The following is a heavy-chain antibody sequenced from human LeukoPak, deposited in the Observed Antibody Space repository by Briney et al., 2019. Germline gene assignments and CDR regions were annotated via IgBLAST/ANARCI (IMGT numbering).Heavy chain of an antibody. V-gene: IGHV3-9*01. CDR2: IVWNSGSI. Sequence: GRSLRLSCEASGFTFDDYAMHWVRQAPGKGLEWVSGIVWNSGSIDYADSVKGRFTISRDNAKSSLYLQMNSLRDEDTAFYYCAKDVGYSSTFTFEYWGQGTLVTVSS. CDR3: AKDVGYSSTFTFEY. J-gene: IGHJ4*02. D-gene: IGHD6-13*01. CDR1: GFTFDDYA.